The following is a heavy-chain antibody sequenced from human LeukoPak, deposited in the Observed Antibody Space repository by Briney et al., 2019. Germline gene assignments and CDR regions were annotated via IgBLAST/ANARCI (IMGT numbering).Heavy chain of an antibody. CDR1: GFTFSSYG. CDR3: AKRPGDPYSLDYYGMDV. CDR2: ISYDGSNK. V-gene: IGHV3-30*18. Sequence: PGGSLRLSCAASGFTFSSYGMHWVRQAPGKGLEWVAVISYDGSNKYYADSVKGRFTISRDNSKNTLYLQMNSLRAEDTAVYYCAKRPGDPYSLDYYGMDVWGQGTTVTVSS. J-gene: IGHJ6*02. D-gene: IGHD5-18*01.